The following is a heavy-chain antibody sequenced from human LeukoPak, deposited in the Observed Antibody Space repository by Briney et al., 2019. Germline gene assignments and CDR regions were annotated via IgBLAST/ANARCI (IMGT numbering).Heavy chain of an antibody. V-gene: IGHV3-48*01. D-gene: IGHD4-17*01. CDR3: ARDKYGDYVGYNWFDP. J-gene: IGHJ5*02. CDR1: GFTFSSYS. CDR2: ISSSSSTI. Sequence: PGGSLRLSCVASGFTFSSYSMNWVRQTPGKGLEWVSYISSSSSTIYYADSVKGRFTISRDNAKNSLYLQMNSLRAEDTAVYYCARDKYGDYVGYNWFDPRGQGTLVTVSS.